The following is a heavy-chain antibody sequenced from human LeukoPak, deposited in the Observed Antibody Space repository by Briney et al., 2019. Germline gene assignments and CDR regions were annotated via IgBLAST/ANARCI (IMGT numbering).Heavy chain of an antibody. Sequence: GGSLRLSCTASGFTFSSYSMNWVRQAPGKGLEWVSSISSGSSYIYYADSVEGRFNISRDNAKNSLYLQMTRLRAEDTAVYYCARDSGDYYDSSGYPFDYWGQGTLVTVSS. J-gene: IGHJ4*02. CDR2: ISSGSSYI. V-gene: IGHV3-21*01. CDR3: ARDSGDYYDSSGYPFDY. CDR1: GFTFSSYS. D-gene: IGHD3-22*01.